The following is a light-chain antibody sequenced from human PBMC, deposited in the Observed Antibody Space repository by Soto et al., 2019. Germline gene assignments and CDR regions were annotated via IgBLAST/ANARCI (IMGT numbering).Light chain of an antibody. Sequence: EIVLTQSPATLPLSPGERATLSCRASQSVSSYLAWYQQKPGQAPRLLIYDASNRATGIPARFSGSRSGTDFTLTISSLEPEDFAVYYCQQRSNWPPTFGGGTKVEIK. CDR2: DAS. CDR1: QSVSSY. J-gene: IGKJ4*01. V-gene: IGKV3-11*01. CDR3: QQRSNWPPT.